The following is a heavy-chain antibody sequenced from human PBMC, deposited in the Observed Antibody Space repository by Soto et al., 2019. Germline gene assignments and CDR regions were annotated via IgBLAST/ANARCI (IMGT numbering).Heavy chain of an antibody. D-gene: IGHD3-22*01. CDR1: GDSISSGAYY. J-gene: IGHJ5*02. V-gene: IGHV4-31*03. CDR2: ISYSGRT. Sequence: ASETLSLTCTVSGDSISSGAYYWSWIRQHPGKGLELIGYISYSGRTYYNPSLKGRLTISLDTSENQFSLKLTSVTAADTAVYYCARATYYYDSNGPNWFDPWGQGTLVTVSS. CDR3: ARATYYYDSNGPNWFDP.